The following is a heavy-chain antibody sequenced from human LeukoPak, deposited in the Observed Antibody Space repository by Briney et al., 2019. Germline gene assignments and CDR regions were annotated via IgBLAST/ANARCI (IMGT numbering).Heavy chain of an antibody. V-gene: IGHV3-7*01. CDR1: GFTFSDYW. CDR3: ALVVFAGDFDY. Sequence: GGSLRFSCAASGFTFSDYWMTWVRQAPGKGLEWVANIKQDGSEEYCVDSVKGRFTISRDNAKNSLYLQMNSLRAEDTAVYYCALVVFAGDFDYWGQGTLVTVSS. D-gene: IGHD2-2*01. CDR2: IKQDGSEE. J-gene: IGHJ4*02.